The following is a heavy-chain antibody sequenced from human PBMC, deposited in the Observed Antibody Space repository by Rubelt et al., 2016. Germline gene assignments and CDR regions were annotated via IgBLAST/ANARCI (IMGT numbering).Heavy chain of an antibody. CDR3: ARDVGRIVVVPAAHPYWFDP. Sequence: RGLEWVSTIVYSGNDQFYADSVKGRFTISRDNAKNSLYLQMNSLRAEDTAMFYCARDVGRIVVVPAAHPYWFDPWGQGTLVTVSS. D-gene: IGHD2-2*01. J-gene: IGHJ5*02. CDR2: IVYSGNDQ. V-gene: IGHV3-21*01.